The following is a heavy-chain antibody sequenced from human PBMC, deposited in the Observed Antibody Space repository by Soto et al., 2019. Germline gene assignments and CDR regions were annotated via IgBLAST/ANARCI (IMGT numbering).Heavy chain of an antibody. CDR1: GYXFTSYY. J-gene: IGHJ6*02. CDR2: INPSGGST. CDR3: ARAGGMDV. D-gene: IGHD6-19*01. V-gene: IGHV1-46*01. Sequence: QVQLVQSGAEXKXPXXXXXVSXKASGYXFTSYYMHWVRQAPGQGLEWMGIINPSGGSTSYAQKFQGRVTMTRDTSTSTVYMELSSLRSEDTAVYYCARAGGMDVWGQGTTVTVSS.